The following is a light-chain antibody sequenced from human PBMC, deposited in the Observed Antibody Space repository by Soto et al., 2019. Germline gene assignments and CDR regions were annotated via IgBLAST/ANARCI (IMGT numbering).Light chain of an antibody. V-gene: IGKV1-5*03. CDR3: LQFNTFPWP. J-gene: IGKJ1*01. Sequence: DTKMTQSPSTLSASVGDRVTITCRASQSISSWLAWYQQQPGKGPKFLINKVSNLESGVPSRISGSGSGTEFTLTISSLQPDDFAPYYCLQFNTFPWPFGQGTKVDI. CDR2: KVS. CDR1: QSISSW.